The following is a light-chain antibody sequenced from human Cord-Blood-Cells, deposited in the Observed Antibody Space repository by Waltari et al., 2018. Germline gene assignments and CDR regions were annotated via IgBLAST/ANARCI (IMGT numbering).Light chain of an antibody. CDR1: QSISSY. Sequence: DIQLTPSPSSLSASIGDRVTTTCRASQSISSYLNWYQQKPGKAPKLLIYAASSSQSGVPSRFSGSGSGTDFTLTISSLQPEDFATYYCQQSYSTPFTFGPGTKVDIK. CDR2: AAS. J-gene: IGKJ3*01. V-gene: IGKV1-39*01. CDR3: QQSYSTPFT.